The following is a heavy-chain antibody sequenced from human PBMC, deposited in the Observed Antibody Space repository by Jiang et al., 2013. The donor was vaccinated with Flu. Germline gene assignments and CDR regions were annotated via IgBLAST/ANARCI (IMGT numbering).Heavy chain of an antibody. V-gene: IGHV3-23*01. J-gene: IGHJ4*02. CDR2: FADGDNK. CDR1: GFSFTSCA. CDR3: ARRSRDGYNSPMDY. D-gene: IGHD5-24*01. Sequence: GESLILSCAASGFSFTSCAMNWVRQXPGKGLEWISGFADGDNKYYADSVKGRFTISRDISKNTLYLQMTSLTAEDTAIYYCARRSRDGYNSPMDYWGQGALVTVSS.